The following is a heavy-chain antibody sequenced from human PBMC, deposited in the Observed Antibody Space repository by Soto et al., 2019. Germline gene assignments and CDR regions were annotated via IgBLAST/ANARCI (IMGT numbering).Heavy chain of an antibody. Sequence: SETLSLTCTVSGGSISSSSYYWSWIRQPPGKGLEWIGYIYYSGSTNYNPSLKSRVTISVDTSKNQFSLKLSSVTAADTAVYYCARVWRNYYYGMDVWGQGTTVTVSS. J-gene: IGHJ6*02. V-gene: IGHV4-61*01. CDR2: IYYSGST. D-gene: IGHD3-3*01. CDR1: GGSISSSSYY. CDR3: ARVWRNYYYGMDV.